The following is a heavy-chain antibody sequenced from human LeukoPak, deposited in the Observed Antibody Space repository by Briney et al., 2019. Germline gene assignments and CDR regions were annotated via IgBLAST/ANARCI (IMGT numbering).Heavy chain of an antibody. J-gene: IGHJ5*02. Sequence: PGGSLRLSCAASGFTFSDYYMSWIRQAPGKGLEWVSYISSSGSTIYYADSVKGRFTISRDNAKNSLYLQMNSPRAEDTAVYYCARVEPGIAAAGTFNWFDPWGQGTLVTVSS. CDR1: GFTFSDYY. V-gene: IGHV3-11*01. D-gene: IGHD6-13*01. CDR3: ARVEPGIAAAGTFNWFDP. CDR2: ISSSGSTI.